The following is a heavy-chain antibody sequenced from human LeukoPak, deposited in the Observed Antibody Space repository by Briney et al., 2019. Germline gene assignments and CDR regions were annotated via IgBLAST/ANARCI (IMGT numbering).Heavy chain of an antibody. D-gene: IGHD2-21*01. CDR1: GYTFTGYY. J-gene: IGHJ5*02. V-gene: IGHV1-2*06. Sequence: ASVKVSCKASGYTFTGYYIHWVRQAPGRGLEWMGRINCNGGGTSYAQKFQGRVTMTRDTSISTAYMELDRLTSDDTAVYYCARDYGPYPGCSWFDPWGQGTLVTVSS. CDR3: ARDYGPYPGCSWFDP. CDR2: INCNGGGT.